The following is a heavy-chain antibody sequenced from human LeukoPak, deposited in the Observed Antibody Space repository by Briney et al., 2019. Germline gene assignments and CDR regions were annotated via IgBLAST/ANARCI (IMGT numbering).Heavy chain of an antibody. D-gene: IGHD3-22*01. Sequence: GRSLRLSCAASGFTFSSYGMHWVRQAPGKGLEWVAVISYDGSNKYYADSVKGRFTISRDNSKNTLYLQMNSLRAEDTAVYYCAKGDDSSGYFDYWGQGTLVTVSS. V-gene: IGHV3-30*18. CDR3: AKGDDSSGYFDY. CDR1: GFTFSSYG. J-gene: IGHJ4*02. CDR2: ISYDGSNK.